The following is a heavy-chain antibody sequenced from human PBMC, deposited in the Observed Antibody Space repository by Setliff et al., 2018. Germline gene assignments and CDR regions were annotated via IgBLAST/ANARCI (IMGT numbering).Heavy chain of an antibody. J-gene: IGHJ5*02. V-gene: IGHV1-69*02. D-gene: IGHD2-21*02. CDR3: AGTDAYCAGDCSIS. Sequence: GASVKVSCKASGGAFSTYSLRWVRQAPGQGFEWVGRIIPSLGITNYVQRFQGRVPITADNSTSTIYMDVSSLRAKDAATYYCAGTDAYCAGDCSISWGQGTLVTVSS. CDR2: IIPSLGIT. CDR1: GGAFSTYS.